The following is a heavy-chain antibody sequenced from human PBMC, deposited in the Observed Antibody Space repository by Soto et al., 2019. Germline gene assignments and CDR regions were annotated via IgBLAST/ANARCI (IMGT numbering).Heavy chain of an antibody. D-gene: IGHD3-22*01. CDR2: VSSSGST. CDR1: GGSISGDQ. Sequence: SETLSLTCTVSGGSISGDQWNWIRQPPGKGLEWIAYVSSSGSTKYNPSLKSRDTISIDTTKNQFSLRLSSVTAADTAVYYCASGFYDSRGYSEAFDIWGQGTKVTVSS. J-gene: IGHJ3*02. V-gene: IGHV4-59*01. CDR3: ASGFYDSRGYSEAFDI.